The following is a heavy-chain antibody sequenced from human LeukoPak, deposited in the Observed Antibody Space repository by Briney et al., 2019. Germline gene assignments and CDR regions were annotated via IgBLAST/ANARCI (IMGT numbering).Heavy chain of an antibody. CDR2: ISSSGSTI. V-gene: IGHV3-48*03. J-gene: IGHJ1*01. CDR3: AGVGGSYGFLSQKPRYFQH. Sequence: GGSLRLSCAASGFTFSSYEMNWVRQAPGKGLEWVSYISSSGSTIYYADSVKGRFTISRDNAKNSLYLQMNSLRAEDTAVYYCAGVGGSYGFLSQKPRYFQHWGQGTLVTVSS. CDR1: GFTFSSYE. D-gene: IGHD1-26*01.